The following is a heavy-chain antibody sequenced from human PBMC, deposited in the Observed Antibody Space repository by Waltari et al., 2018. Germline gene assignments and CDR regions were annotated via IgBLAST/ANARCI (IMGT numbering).Heavy chain of an antibody. J-gene: IGHJ6*02. CDR3: ATACGGSCYWGWGMDV. CDR1: GYTLTELS. D-gene: IGHD2-15*01. CDR2: LDPEDGET. V-gene: IGHV1-24*01. Sequence: QVQLVQSGAEVKKPGASVKVSCKVSGYTLTELSMHWVRQAPGKGLKWKGGLDPEDGETIYGRNYKGRVTMTENTSTDTAYMELSSLRSEDTAVDYCATACGGSCYWGWGMDVWGQGTTVTVSS.